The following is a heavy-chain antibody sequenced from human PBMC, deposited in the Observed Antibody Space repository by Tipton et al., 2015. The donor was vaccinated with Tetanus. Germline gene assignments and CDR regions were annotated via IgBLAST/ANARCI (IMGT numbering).Heavy chain of an antibody. J-gene: IGHJ1*01. D-gene: IGHD3-22*01. Sequence: QLVQSGAEVKKPGSSVKVSCKASGGTFSSYAISWVRQAPGQGLEWMGGIIPIFGTANYAQKFQGRVTFTGDESTSTAYMGLSSRRSEDTAVYYCARDRGSYYDSGGYSMPFQPGGQGPLVPVSS. CDR1: GGTFSSYA. V-gene: IGHV1-69*01. CDR2: IIPIFGTA. CDR3: ARDRGSYYDSGGYSMPFQP.